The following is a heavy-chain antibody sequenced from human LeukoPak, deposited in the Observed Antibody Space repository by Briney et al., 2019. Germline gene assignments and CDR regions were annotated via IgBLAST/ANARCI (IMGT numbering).Heavy chain of an antibody. Sequence: RGSLSPSCSASGFTLSAYAMHWVRQAPGKGREYVSAISPNGGSTYYADSVKGRFTISRDNYKNTLYLQMSSLRVEDTAVYYCVPKGNEGYWGQGTLVTVSS. V-gene: IGHV3-64D*06. CDR3: VPKGNEGY. J-gene: IGHJ4*02. D-gene: IGHD1-1*01. CDR1: GFTLSAYA. CDR2: ISPNGGST.